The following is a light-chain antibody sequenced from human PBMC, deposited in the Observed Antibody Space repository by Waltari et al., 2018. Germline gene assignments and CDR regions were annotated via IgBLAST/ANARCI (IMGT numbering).Light chain of an antibody. V-gene: IGKV3-11*01. CDR2: DES. J-gene: IGKJ1*01. Sequence: ETVFTQSPATLSLSPGERATLSCRARHSISSHLAWYQQQPGQPPRLLIYDESKRATGIPARFSCSGSGTDFTLTISSLEPEDFAVYYCQQRSNLWTFGQGTKVEIK. CDR1: HSISSH. CDR3: QQRSNLWT.